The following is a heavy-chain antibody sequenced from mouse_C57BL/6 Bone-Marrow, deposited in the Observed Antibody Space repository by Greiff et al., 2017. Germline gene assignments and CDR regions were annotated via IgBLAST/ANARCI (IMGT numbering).Heavy chain of an antibody. CDR1: GFSLTSYG. V-gene: IGHV2-2*01. Sequence: VKLEESGPGLVQPSQSLSITCTVSGFSLTSYGVHWVRQSPGKGLEWLGVIWSGGSTDYNAAFISRLSISKDNSKSQVFFKMNSLQADDTAIYYCATSYGYWYFDVWGTGTTVTVSS. J-gene: IGHJ1*03. D-gene: IGHD1-1*02. CDR2: IWSGGST. CDR3: ATSYGYWYFDV.